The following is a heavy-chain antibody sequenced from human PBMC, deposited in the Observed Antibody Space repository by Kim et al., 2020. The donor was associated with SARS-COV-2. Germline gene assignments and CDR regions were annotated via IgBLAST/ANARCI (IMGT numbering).Heavy chain of an antibody. D-gene: IGHD1-26*01. J-gene: IGHJ5*02. Sequence: ASVKVSCKASGYTFTTYGINWVRQAAGQGLEWMGWMNPNSGDAGYSQKFQGRVTMTRDTSISTAYMELSSLRSEDTAVYYCVSVIVGASIPWFDPWGQGTLVTV. CDR2: MNPNSGDA. CDR1: GYTFTTYG. CDR3: VSVIVGASIPWFDP. V-gene: IGHV1-8*01.